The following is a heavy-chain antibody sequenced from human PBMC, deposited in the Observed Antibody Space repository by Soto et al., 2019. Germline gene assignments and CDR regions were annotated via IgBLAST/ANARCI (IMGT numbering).Heavy chain of an antibody. CDR2: IGGSTYT. J-gene: IGHJ1*01. CDR1: GFTSSDYY. Sequence: QVQLVESGGGLVKPGGSLRLSCAASGFTSSDYYMSWIRQAPGERPEWVSYIGGSTYTNYADSVKGRFTISRDNAKNSLYLQMNSLRAEDTATYYCARGSVLVTVIPTAKDFQHWGQGTLVTVSS. CDR3: ARGSVLVTVIPTAKDFQH. V-gene: IGHV3-11*05. D-gene: IGHD2-21*02.